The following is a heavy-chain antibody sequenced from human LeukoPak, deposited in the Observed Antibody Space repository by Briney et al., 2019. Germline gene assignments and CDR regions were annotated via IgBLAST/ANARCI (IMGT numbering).Heavy chain of an antibody. CDR1: GYTFTSYG. CDR2: INPNSGGT. D-gene: IGHD3-10*01. Sequence: ASVKVSCKASGYTFTSYGISWVRQAPGQGLEWMGWINPNSGGTNYAQKFQGRVTMTRDTSISTAYMELSRLRSDDTAVYYCARDPENYYGSGSYAGAVDYWGQGTLVTVSS. J-gene: IGHJ4*02. CDR3: ARDPENYYGSGSYAGAVDY. V-gene: IGHV1-2*02.